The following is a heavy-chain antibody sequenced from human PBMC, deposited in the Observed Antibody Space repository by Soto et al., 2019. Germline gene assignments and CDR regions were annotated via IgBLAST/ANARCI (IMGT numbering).Heavy chain of an antibody. D-gene: IGHD2-2*01. Sequence: GGSLRLSCAASGFTFSDHYMDWVRQAPGKGLEWVGRTRNKANSYTTEYAASVKGRFTISRDDSKNSLYLQMNSLKTEDTAVYFCARAYHYSSTRGLRYWGQGTQVTVSS. CDR1: GFTFSDHY. J-gene: IGHJ4*02. CDR2: TRNKANSYTT. V-gene: IGHV3-72*01. CDR3: ARAYHYSSTRGLRY.